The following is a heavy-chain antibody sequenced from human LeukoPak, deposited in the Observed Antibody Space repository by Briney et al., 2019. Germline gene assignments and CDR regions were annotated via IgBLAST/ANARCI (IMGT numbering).Heavy chain of an antibody. Sequence: GGSLRLSCAASGFTFRSYWMHWVRQAPGKGMEWVSCISSSSTYIYYADSVRGRFAISRDNAKNSLYLQMNSLRAEDTAVYYCARENHGSFDYWGQGSLVTVSS. CDR3: ARENHGSFDY. D-gene: IGHD1-14*01. J-gene: IGHJ4*02. CDR2: ISSSSTYI. V-gene: IGHV3-21*01. CDR1: GFTFRSYW.